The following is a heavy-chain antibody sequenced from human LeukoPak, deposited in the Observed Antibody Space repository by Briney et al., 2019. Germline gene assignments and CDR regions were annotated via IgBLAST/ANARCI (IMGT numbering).Heavy chain of an antibody. Sequence: GGSLRLSCAASGFTFSSYWMSWVRQAPGKGLEWVSVIYRGGSTYYADSVKGRFTISRDNSKNILYLQMNSLRVEDTAVYYCAREGTDGELFEGGQGTLVTVSS. CDR3: AREGTDGELFE. CDR1: GFTFSSYW. J-gene: IGHJ4*02. CDR2: IYRGGST. D-gene: IGHD3-10*01. V-gene: IGHV3-66*01.